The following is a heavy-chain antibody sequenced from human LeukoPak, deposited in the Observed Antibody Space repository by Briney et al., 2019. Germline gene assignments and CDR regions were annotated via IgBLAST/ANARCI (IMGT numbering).Heavy chain of an antibody. J-gene: IGHJ4*02. CDR2: IYPGDSDI. Sequence: GESLKISCQGSGYSFTNYWIGWVRQMPGKGLEWMGIIYPGDSDIRYSPSFQGQVTISADKSISTAYLQWSSLKASDTAMYYCASVDTTMGGSYWGQGTLVTVSS. CDR1: GYSFTNYW. D-gene: IGHD5-18*01. V-gene: IGHV5-51*01. CDR3: ASVDTTMGGSY.